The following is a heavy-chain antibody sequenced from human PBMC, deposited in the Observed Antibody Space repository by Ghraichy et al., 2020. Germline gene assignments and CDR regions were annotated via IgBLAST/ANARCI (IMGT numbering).Heavy chain of an antibody. CDR1: GFTFGDYA. CDR2: IRSKAYGGTT. D-gene: IGHD2-15*01. V-gene: IGHV3-49*03. J-gene: IGHJ6*02. Sequence: GGSLRLSCTASGFTFGDYAMSWFRQAPGKGLEWVGFIRSKAYGGTTEYAASVKGRFTISRDDSKSIAYLQMNSLKTEDTAVYYCTRAGYCSGGSCYYYYGMDVWGQGTTVTVSS. CDR3: TRAGYCSGGSCYYYYGMDV.